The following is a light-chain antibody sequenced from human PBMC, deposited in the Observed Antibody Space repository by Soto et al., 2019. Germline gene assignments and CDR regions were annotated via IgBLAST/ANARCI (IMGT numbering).Light chain of an antibody. CDR1: QSVTNS. CDR2: DAS. CDR3: QQYGSSGT. Sequence: EIVMTQSPATLSVSPGERATLSCRASQSVTNSLAWYQQKPGQAPRLLVYDASNRATGIPDRFSGSGSGTDFTLTISRLEPEDFAAYYCQQYGSSGTFGQGTKVDIK. J-gene: IGKJ1*01. V-gene: IGKV3-20*01.